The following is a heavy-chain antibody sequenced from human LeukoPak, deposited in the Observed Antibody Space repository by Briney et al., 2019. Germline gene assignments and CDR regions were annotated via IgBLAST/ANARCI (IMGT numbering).Heavy chain of an antibody. D-gene: IGHD3-22*01. CDR1: GGSISSGDYY. CDR3: ARETINYGSSGPESDAFDI. Sequence: PSETLSLTCTVSGGSISSGDYYWSWIRQPPGKGLEWIGYIYFSGSTYYNPSLKSRVTISVDTSKNQFSLKLSSVTAADTAVYYCARETINYGSSGPESDAFDIWGQGTMVTVSS. V-gene: IGHV4-30-4*01. CDR2: IYFSGST. J-gene: IGHJ3*02.